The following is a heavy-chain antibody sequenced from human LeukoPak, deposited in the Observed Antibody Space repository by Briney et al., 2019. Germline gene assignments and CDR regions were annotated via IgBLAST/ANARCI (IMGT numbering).Heavy chain of an antibody. CDR1: GFTFSSYG. CDR3: ATEIGTTTVTTFVFDI. J-gene: IGHJ3*02. D-gene: IGHD4-17*01. CDR2: ISGSGGST. Sequence: GGSLRLSCAASGFTFSSYGMSWVRQAPGKGLEWVSAISGSGGSTYYADSVKGRFTISRDNSKNTLYLQMNSLRAEDTAVYYCATEIGTTTVTTFVFDIWGKGTMATVSS. V-gene: IGHV3-23*01.